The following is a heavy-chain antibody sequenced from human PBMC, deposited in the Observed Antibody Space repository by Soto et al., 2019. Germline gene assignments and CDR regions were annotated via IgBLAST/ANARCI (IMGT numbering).Heavy chain of an antibody. CDR1: GYSFTSYW. Sequence: GHSLKISCRGSGYSFTSYWIGWVLQMTGKGLEWMGIIYPGDSDTRYSPSFQGQVTISADKSISTAYLQWSSLKASDTAMYYCARPSRSSSSWDTHYFDLWGRGTLVTVSS. V-gene: IGHV5-51*01. CDR2: IYPGDSDT. CDR3: ARPSRSSSSWDTHYFDL. D-gene: IGHD6-13*01. J-gene: IGHJ2*01.